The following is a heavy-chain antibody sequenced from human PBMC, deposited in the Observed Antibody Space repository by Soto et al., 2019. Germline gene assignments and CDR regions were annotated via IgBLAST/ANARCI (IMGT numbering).Heavy chain of an antibody. CDR1: GLTFGSRA. CDR3: APTGSRTFDY. J-gene: IGHJ4*02. V-gene: IGHV3-23*01. Sequence: GGSLRLSCVASGLTFGSRAMSWVRQSPGEGLEWVSTITDTGGDAKYADSVRGRFAISRDNSKNTLYLQMNSLRAEDTAVYYCAPTGSRTFDYWGQGTLVTVSS. CDR2: ITDTGGDA.